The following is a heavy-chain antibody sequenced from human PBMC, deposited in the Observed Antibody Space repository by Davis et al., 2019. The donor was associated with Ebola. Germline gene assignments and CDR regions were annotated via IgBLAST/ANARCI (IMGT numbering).Heavy chain of an antibody. J-gene: IGHJ5*02. CDR1: GFTFSSYA. CDR2: ISGSGGST. D-gene: IGHD5-12*01. Sequence: GGSLRLSCESSGFTFSSYAMSWVRQAPGKGLEWVSAISGSGGSTYYADSVKGRFTISRDNSRNTLSLQMNSLRAEDTAVYYCAKSPGHIVPTNTGWFDPWGQGTLVTVSS. CDR3: AKSPGHIVPTNTGWFDP. V-gene: IGHV3-23*01.